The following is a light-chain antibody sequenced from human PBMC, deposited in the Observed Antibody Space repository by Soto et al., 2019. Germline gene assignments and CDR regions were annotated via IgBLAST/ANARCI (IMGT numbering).Light chain of an antibody. CDR3: QQFSSYPLT. CDR2: DAS. Sequence: EFVWTQSPGTLSLSPGERATLSCRASQTVRNNYLAWYQQNPGKAPRLLIYDASSRATGIPDRFSGGGSGTDFTLTISRLEPEDFAVYYCQQFSSYPLTFGGGTKVDIK. CDR1: QTVRNNY. J-gene: IGKJ4*01. V-gene: IGKV3-20*01.